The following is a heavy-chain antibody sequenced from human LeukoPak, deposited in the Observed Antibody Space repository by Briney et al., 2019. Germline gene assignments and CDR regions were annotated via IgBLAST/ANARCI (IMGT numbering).Heavy chain of an antibody. D-gene: IGHD1-1*01. J-gene: IGHJ4*02. CDR1: GFTFSSYG. CDR2: ISYDGSNR. CDR3: AKSGGGYNWDYFDY. V-gene: IGHV3-30*18. Sequence: GGSLRLSCAASGFTFSSYGMHWVRQAPGKGLEWVAVISYDGSNRYYADSVKGRFTISRDNSKNTLYLQMNSLRAEDTAVYYCAKSGGGYNWDYFDYWGQGTLVTVSS.